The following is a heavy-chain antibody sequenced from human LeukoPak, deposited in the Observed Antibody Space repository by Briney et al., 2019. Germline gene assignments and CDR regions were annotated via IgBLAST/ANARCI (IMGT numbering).Heavy chain of an antibody. CDR3: AGFCGGDCYPNWFDP. Sequence: QSGGSLRLSCAASGFTFSSYWMHWVRQALGKGLVWVSRINSDGSSTSYADSVKGRFTISRDNAKNTLYLQMNSLRAEDTAVYYCAGFCGGDCYPNWFDPWGQGTLVTVSS. V-gene: IGHV3-74*01. CDR1: GFTFSSYW. J-gene: IGHJ5*02. D-gene: IGHD2-21*02. CDR2: INSDGSST.